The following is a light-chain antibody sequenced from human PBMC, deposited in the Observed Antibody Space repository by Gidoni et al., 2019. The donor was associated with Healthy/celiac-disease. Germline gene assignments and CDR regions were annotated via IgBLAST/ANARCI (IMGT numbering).Light chain of an antibody. CDR3: QQYGASPET. Sequence: EIVLTQSPGTLSLSPGERATLSCRASQTLSRYLAWYQQKPGQTPRLLIYGASSRATGIPDRFSGSGSGTDFTLTINRLEPEDFALYYCQQYGASPETFGQGTKVEVK. V-gene: IGKV3-20*01. CDR2: GAS. J-gene: IGKJ1*01. CDR1: QTLSRY.